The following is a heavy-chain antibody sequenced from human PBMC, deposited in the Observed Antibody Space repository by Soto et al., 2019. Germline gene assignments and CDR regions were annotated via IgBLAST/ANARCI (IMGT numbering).Heavy chain of an antibody. Sequence: EVQLVESGGGLVQPGGSLRLSCAASGFTFSSYWMSWVRQAPGKRLEWVANIKQDGSEKYYVDSVKGRFTISRDNAKNSLYLQMNSLRAEDTAVYYCARYGYCSGDSCYNPFDYWGHGTLVTVSS. J-gene: IGHJ4*01. CDR2: IKQDGSEK. D-gene: IGHD2-15*01. CDR3: ARYGYCSGDSCYNPFDY. V-gene: IGHV3-7*01. CDR1: GFTFSSYW.